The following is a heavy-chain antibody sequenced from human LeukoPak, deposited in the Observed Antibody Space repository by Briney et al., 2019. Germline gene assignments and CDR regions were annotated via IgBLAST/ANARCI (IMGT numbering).Heavy chain of an antibody. CDR1: GGSFSGYY. Sequence: SETLSLTCAVYGGSFSGYYWSWIRQPPGKGLEWIEEINHSGSTNYNPSLKSRVTISVDTSKNQFSLRLSSVTAADTAVYYCARGSPLGRNWFDPWGQGTLVTVSS. J-gene: IGHJ5*02. CDR3: ARGSPLGRNWFDP. V-gene: IGHV4-34*01. CDR2: INHSGST.